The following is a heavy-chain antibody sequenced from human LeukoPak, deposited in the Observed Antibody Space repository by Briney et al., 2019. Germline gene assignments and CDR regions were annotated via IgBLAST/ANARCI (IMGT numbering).Heavy chain of an antibody. Sequence: PSETLSLTCTVSGGSISSKSYYWSWIRQPAGKGLEWIGRIYASGSTDYNPSLKSRVTISRDTSKNEFSLILSSVTAADTAVYYCARLKGTSWLDYWGQGTLVTVSS. CDR2: IYASGST. J-gene: IGHJ4*02. D-gene: IGHD2-2*01. CDR3: ARLKGTSWLDY. CDR1: GGSISSKSYY. V-gene: IGHV4-61*02.